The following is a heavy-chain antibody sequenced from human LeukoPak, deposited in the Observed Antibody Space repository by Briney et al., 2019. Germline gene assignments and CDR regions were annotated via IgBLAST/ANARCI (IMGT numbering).Heavy chain of an antibody. D-gene: IGHD2/OR15-2a*01. CDR1: GFTFSNYA. J-gene: IGHJ4*02. V-gene: IGHV3-23*01. CDR2: ISGTGGST. Sequence: PGGSLRRSCAASGFTFSNYAMSWVRQAPGKGLEWVAGISGTGGSTHYADSGKVRFTISRDNSKNTVYLQMRNLTVEHPAAYQCAKVVAGNIDYYFDYWGQGILVAVSS. CDR3: AKVVAGNIDYYFDY.